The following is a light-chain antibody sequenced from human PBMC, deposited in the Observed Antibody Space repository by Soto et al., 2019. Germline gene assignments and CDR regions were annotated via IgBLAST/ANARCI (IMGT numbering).Light chain of an antibody. CDR2: EVS. CDR1: SSNVGGYNY. Sequence: QSALTQPASVSGPPGQWITISCTGTSSNVGGYNYVSWYQQHPGKAPKLIIYEVSNRPSGVSNRFSGSKSGNTASLTISGLQAEDEADYYCNSYTSKSTGVFGTGTKLTVL. CDR3: NSYTSKSTGV. J-gene: IGLJ1*01. V-gene: IGLV2-14*01.